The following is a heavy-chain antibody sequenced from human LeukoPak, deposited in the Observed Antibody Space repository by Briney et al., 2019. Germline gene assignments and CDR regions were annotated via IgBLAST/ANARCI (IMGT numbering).Heavy chain of an antibody. Sequence: SETLSLTCTVSGGSISWSSYYWGWIRQPPGKGLEWIGSMSYSGSTYYNPSLKSRVTISIDTSKNQFSLKLSSATAADTAVYYCGRDGRGGTPVLTYTDSWGQGTLVTVSS. CDR1: GGSISWSSYY. CDR2: MSYSGST. D-gene: IGHD2-21*02. V-gene: IGHV4-39*07. CDR3: GRDGRGGTPVLTYTDS. J-gene: IGHJ4*02.